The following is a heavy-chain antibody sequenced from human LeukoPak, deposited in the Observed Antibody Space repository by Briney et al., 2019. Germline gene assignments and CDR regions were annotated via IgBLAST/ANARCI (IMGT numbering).Heavy chain of an antibody. Sequence: GGSLRLSCAASGFTFSSYSMNWVRQAPGKGLEWVSSISSSSSHIYYADSVKGRFTISRDNAKNSLYLQMNSLRAEDTAVYYCAREVDCSSTSCYALWFDPWGQGTLVTVSS. CDR3: AREVDCSSTSCYALWFDP. CDR1: GFTFSSYS. V-gene: IGHV3-21*01. D-gene: IGHD2-2*01. CDR2: ISSSSSHI. J-gene: IGHJ5*02.